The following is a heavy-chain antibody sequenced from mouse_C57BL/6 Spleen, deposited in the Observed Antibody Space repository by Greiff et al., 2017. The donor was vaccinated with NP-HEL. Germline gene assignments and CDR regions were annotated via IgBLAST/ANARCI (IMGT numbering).Heavy chain of an antibody. CDR3: ARGWLLHYYAMDY. V-gene: IGHV5-17*01. CDR2: ISSGSSTI. Sequence: EVQLVESGGGLVKPGGSLKLSCAASGFTFSDSGMHWVRQAPEKGLEWVAYISSGSSTIYYADTVKGRFTISRDNAKNTLFLQMTSLRSEDTAMYYCARGWLLHYYAMDYWGQGTSVTVSS. CDR1: GFTFSDSG. D-gene: IGHD2-3*01. J-gene: IGHJ4*01.